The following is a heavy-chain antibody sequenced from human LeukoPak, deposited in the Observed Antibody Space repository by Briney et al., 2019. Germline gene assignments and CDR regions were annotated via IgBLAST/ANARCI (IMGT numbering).Heavy chain of an antibody. Sequence: GGSLRLSCAASGFTFSTYWMSWVRQAPGKGLEWVANIKQDGSEKYYVDSVKGRFTISRDNAKNSLYLQMNSLRAEDTALYYCARGIAAPGGENWFDPWGQGTLVTVSS. J-gene: IGHJ5*02. CDR1: GFTFSTYW. V-gene: IGHV3-7*03. CDR2: IKQDGSEK. D-gene: IGHD6-6*01. CDR3: ARGIAAPGGENWFDP.